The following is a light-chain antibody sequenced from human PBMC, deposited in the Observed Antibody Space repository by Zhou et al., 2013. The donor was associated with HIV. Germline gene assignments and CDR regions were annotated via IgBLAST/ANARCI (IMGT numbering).Light chain of an antibody. CDR3: QQSYSTLYT. CDR2: GST. V-gene: IGKV1-39*01. J-gene: IGKJ2*01. CDR1: QSISTY. Sequence: DIQMTQSPSSLSASVGDRVTITCRASQSISTYLNWYQQKLGKAPKLLTYGSTSLQSGVPSRFSGSGSGTDFSLTISSLQPEDFATYYCQQSYSTLYTFGQGTKLEIK.